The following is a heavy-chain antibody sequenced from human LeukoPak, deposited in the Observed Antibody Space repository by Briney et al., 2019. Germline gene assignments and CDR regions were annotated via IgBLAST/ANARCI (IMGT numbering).Heavy chain of an antibody. CDR2: IRSKAYGGTT. D-gene: IGHD3-22*01. Sequence: GGSLRLSCAASGFTFSSYAMSWVRQAPGKGLEWVGFIRSKAYGGTTEYAASVKGRFTISRDDSKSIAYLQMNSLKTEDTAVYYCTRGGPYDSSGYFLDYWGQGTLVTVSS. V-gene: IGHV3-49*04. CDR1: GFTFSSYA. J-gene: IGHJ4*02. CDR3: TRGGPYDSSGYFLDY.